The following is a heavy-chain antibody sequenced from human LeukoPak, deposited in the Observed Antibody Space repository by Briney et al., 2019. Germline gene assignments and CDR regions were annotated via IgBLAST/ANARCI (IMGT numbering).Heavy chain of an antibody. V-gene: IGHV4-39*01. Sequence: SETLSLTCTVAGGSISSSSYYWGWIRQPPGKGLEWFGSIYYSGSTYYNPSLKSRVTISVDTSKNQFSLKLSSVTAADTAVYYRARHGRGGSYFWGQGTLVTVSS. CDR2: IYYSGST. J-gene: IGHJ4*02. D-gene: IGHD1-26*01. CDR1: GGSISSSSYY. CDR3: ARHGRGGSYF.